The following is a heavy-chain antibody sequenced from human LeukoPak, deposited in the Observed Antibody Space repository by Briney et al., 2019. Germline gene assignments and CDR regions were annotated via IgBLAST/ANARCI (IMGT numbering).Heavy chain of an antibody. Sequence: PSETLSLTCAVSGYSISSGYHWGWIRPPPGKGLEWIGSIYHSGSTYYNPSLKSRVTISVDTSKNQFSLKLSSVTAADTAVYYCARETFYYDSSGYSKTDYWGQGTLVTVSS. V-gene: IGHV4-38-2*02. CDR3: ARETFYYDSSGYSKTDY. J-gene: IGHJ4*02. CDR1: GYSISSGYH. D-gene: IGHD3-22*01. CDR2: IYHSGST.